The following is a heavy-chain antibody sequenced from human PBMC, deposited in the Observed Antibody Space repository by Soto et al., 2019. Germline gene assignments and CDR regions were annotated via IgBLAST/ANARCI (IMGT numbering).Heavy chain of an antibody. Sequence: SGPTLVNPTQTLTLTCTFSGLSLSTSGVGVGWIRQPPGKALEWLALIYWDDDKRYSPSLKSRLTSTKDTSKNQVVLTMTNMDPLDTATHYCAHTLREPTYYDLLTGSEENVYHHYRIAVSGQGSTVPGSS. J-gene: IGHJ6*02. CDR1: GLSLSTSGVG. V-gene: IGHV2-5*02. CDR2: IYWDDDK. D-gene: IGHD3-9*01. CDR3: AHTLREPTYYDLLTGSEENVYHHYRIAV.